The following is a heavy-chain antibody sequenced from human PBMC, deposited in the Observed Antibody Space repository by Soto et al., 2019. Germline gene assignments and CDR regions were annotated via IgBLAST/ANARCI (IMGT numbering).Heavy chain of an antibody. Sequence: SETLSLTCTVPGGSISSGGLYWNWIRQHSGKGLEWIGYIYNNGSAYYNPSLKSRVTISVDTPKNHFSLKLSSVTAADTAVYYCARARFGELGSYGMDVWGQGTTVTVSS. D-gene: IGHD3-10*01. CDR1: GGSISSGGLY. J-gene: IGHJ6*02. V-gene: IGHV4-31*03. CDR2: IYNNGSA. CDR3: ARARFGELGSYGMDV.